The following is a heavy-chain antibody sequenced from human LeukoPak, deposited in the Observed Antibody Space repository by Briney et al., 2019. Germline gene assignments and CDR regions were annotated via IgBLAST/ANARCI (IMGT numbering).Heavy chain of an antibody. V-gene: IGHV6-1*01. CDR1: GDSVSSNSAA. CDR3: ARGSTNSSSWYGLLNY. J-gene: IGHJ4*02. Sequence: SQTLSLTCAISGDSVSSNSAAWNWIRQSPSRGLEWLGRTYYRSKWYNDYAVSVKSRITINPDTSKNQFSLQLNSVTPEDTAVYYCARGSTNSSSWYGLLNYWGQGTLVTVSS. CDR2: TYYRSKWYN. D-gene: IGHD6-13*01.